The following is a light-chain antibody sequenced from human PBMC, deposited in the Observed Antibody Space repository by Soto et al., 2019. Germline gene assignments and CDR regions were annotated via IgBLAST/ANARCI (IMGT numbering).Light chain of an antibody. CDR3: QQYYSTLWT. V-gene: IGKV4-1*01. J-gene: IGKJ1*01. CDR2: WAS. Sequence: DIVMTQSPDSQAVSLGERATINCKSSQSVLYSSNSKNYLAWYQQKPGQPPKLLISWASTRESGVPDRFSGSGSGTDFTLTISSLQAEDVAVYYCQQYYSTLWTFGQGTKVEIK. CDR1: QSVLYSSNSKNY.